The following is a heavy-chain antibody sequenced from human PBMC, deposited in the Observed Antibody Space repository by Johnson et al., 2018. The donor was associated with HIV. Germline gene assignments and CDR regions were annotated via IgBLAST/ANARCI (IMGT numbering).Heavy chain of an antibody. CDR3: ASGVVTLSFDI. D-gene: IGHD3-3*01. J-gene: IGHJ3*02. CDR1: GFTFSSYW. CDR2: IKADGSEK. V-gene: IGHV3-7*01. Sequence: VQLVESGGGLVQPGGSLRLSCAASGFTFSSYWMSWVRQAPGKGLEWVANIKADGSEKYYVDSVKGRLTISRDNAKNSLYLQMNSLRAEDTAVYYCASGVVTLSFDIWGQGTMVTVSS.